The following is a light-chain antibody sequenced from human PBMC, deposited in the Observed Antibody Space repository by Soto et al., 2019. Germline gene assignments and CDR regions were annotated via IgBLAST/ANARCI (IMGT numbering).Light chain of an antibody. CDR3: QKDGSSPPGYT. CDR1: QSVSSSY. Sequence: EIVLTQSPGTLSLSPGERATLSCRASQSVSSSYLAWYQQKPGQAPRLLIYGASSRATGIPDRFSGSGSGTDLTLNISRLEPEDFAVYDCQKDGSSPPGYTFGQGTKLEIK. CDR2: GAS. J-gene: IGKJ2*01. V-gene: IGKV3-20*01.